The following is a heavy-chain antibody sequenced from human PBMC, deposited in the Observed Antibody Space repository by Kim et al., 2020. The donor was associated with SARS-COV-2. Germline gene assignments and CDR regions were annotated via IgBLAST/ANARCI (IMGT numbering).Heavy chain of an antibody. D-gene: IGHD3-22*01. CDR1: GFTFDDYG. CDR2: INWNGGST. V-gene: IGHV3-20*04. J-gene: IGHJ4*02. CDR3: ARDLFPYFYYDSSGYGRDFDY. Sequence: GGSLRLSCAASGFTFDDYGMSWVRQAPGKGLEWVSGINWNGGSTGYADSVKGRFTISRDNAKNSLYLQMNSLRAEDTALYYCARDLFPYFYYDSSGYGRDFDYWGQGTLVTVSS.